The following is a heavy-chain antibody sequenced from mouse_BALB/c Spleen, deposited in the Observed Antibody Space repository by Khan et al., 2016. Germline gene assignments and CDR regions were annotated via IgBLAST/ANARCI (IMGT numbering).Heavy chain of an antibody. D-gene: IGHD3-1*01. V-gene: IGHV1-81*01. CDR3: ARSGSLSYYTLDY. CDR1: GYTFTDYV. CDR2: IYPGSNNI. J-gene: IGHJ4*01. Sequence: QVQLQQSGPELVKPGASVNMSCKASGYTFTDYVIGWVKQRTGQGLEWIGEIYPGSNNIYYNEKFKDKATLTADKSSSTAYMQLSSLTSDDSAVDFCARSGSLSYYTLDYWGQGASVTVSS.